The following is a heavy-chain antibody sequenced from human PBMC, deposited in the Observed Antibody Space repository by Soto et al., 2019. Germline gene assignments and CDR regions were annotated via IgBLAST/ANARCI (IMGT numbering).Heavy chain of an antibody. V-gene: IGHV1-69*01. Sequence: VKLVQSGAEATNPGSSVKVSCKASGGTFSSYAISWVRQAPGQGLEWMGGIIPIFGTANYAQKFQGRVTITADESTSTAYMELSSMRSEDTAVYYCAREDQTTVTLGNWCDPWGQGTLVTVSS. D-gene: IGHD4-17*01. CDR3: AREDQTTVTLGNWCDP. CDR1: GGTFSSYA. CDR2: IIPIFGTA. J-gene: IGHJ5*02.